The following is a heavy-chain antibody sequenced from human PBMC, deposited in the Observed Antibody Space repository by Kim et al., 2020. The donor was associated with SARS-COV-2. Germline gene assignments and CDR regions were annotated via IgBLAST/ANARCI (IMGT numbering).Heavy chain of an antibody. D-gene: IGHD3-3*01. CDR2: INHSGST. J-gene: IGHJ5*02. V-gene: IGHV4-34*01. Sequence: SETLSLTCAVYGGSCSGYYWSWIRQPPGKGLEWIGEINHSGSTNYNPSLKSRVTISVDTSKNQFSLKLSSVTAADTAVYYCARSGKIFGVINWFDPWGQGTLVTVSS. CDR1: GGSCSGYY. CDR3: ARSGKIFGVINWFDP.